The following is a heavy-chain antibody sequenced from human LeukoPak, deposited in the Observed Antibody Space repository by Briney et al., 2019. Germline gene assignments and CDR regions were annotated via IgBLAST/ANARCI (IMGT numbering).Heavy chain of an antibody. D-gene: IGHD5-18*01. V-gene: IGHV1-2*02. Sequence: ASVTVSCKASGYTFTGYYMHWVRQAPGQGLEWMGWINPNSGGTNYAQKFQRRVTITRDTSISTAYMELSRLRSDDTAVYYCARVEPEQLWHFDYWGQGTLVTVSS. CDR1: GYTFTGYY. CDR2: INPNSGGT. CDR3: ARVEPEQLWHFDY. J-gene: IGHJ4*02.